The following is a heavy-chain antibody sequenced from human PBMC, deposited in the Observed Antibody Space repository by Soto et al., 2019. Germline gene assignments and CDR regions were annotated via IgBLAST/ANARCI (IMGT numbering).Heavy chain of an antibody. D-gene: IGHD3-10*01. CDR2: INHSGST. CDR3: ARGRWRWLGEYLGDYYYYYGMDV. Sequence: PSETLSLTCAVYGGSFSGYYWSWIRQPPGKGLEWIGEINHSGSTNYNPSLKSRVTISVDTSKNQFSLKLSSVTAADTAVYYCARGRWRWLGEYLGDYYYYYGMDVWGQGTTVTVSS. J-gene: IGHJ6*02. CDR1: GGSFSGYY. V-gene: IGHV4-34*01.